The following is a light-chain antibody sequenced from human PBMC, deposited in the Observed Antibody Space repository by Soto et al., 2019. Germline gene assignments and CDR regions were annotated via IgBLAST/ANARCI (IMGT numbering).Light chain of an antibody. CDR3: HKYDSAPLS. V-gene: IGKV1-27*01. CDR2: GAS. CDR1: QGFSNS. J-gene: IGKJ4*01. Sequence: DIQMTQSPSSLTASIGDRVTISCRASQGFSNSLAWYQQKPGKVPTRLIYGASIVQSVGPSRVSGSVSGSEFTISISCVQPEDVATYFCHKYDSAPLSFGGGTKVEIK.